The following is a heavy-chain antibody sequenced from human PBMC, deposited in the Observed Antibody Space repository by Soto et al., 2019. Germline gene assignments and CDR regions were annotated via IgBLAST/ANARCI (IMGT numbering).Heavy chain of an antibody. CDR1: GGSISSYY. D-gene: IGHD4-17*01. CDR3: AKTTTVVTPMWYFDL. J-gene: IGHJ2*01. V-gene: IGHV4-59*03. CDR2: IYYSGST. Sequence: ETLSRTCTVSGGSISSYYWSWIRQPPGKGLEWIGYIYYSGSTNYNPSLKSRVTISVDTSKNQFSLKLSSVTAADTAVYYCAKTTTVVTPMWYFDLWGRGTLVTVSS.